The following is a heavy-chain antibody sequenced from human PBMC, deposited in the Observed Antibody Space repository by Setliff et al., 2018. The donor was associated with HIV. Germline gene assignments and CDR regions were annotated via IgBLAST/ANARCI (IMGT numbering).Heavy chain of an antibody. CDR1: GYTPTELS. CDR3: ATALGGYCSGGSCYPPFDI. Sequence: GASVKVSCKVSGYTPTELSMHWVRQAPGKGLEWMGGFDPEDGETIYAQKFQGRVTMTEDTSTDTAYMELSSLRSEDTAVYYCATALGGYCSGGSCYPPFDIWGQGTMVTVSS. J-gene: IGHJ3*02. D-gene: IGHD2-15*01. V-gene: IGHV1-24*01. CDR2: FDPEDGET.